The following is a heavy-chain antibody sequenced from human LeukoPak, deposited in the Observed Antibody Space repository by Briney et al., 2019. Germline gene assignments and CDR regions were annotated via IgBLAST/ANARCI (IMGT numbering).Heavy chain of an antibody. Sequence: PGGSLRLSCAASGLTFSNYAMHWVRQAPGKGLEWVSSISSSSSYIHYADSVKGRFTISRDNAKNSLYLQMNSLRAEDTAVYYCARDESYYYYMDVWGKGTTVTVSS. CDR3: ARDESYYYYMDV. CDR2: ISSSSSYI. CDR1: GLTFSNYA. J-gene: IGHJ6*03. V-gene: IGHV3-21*01.